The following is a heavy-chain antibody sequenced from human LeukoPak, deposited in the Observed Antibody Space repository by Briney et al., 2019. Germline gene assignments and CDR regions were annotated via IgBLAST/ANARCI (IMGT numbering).Heavy chain of an antibody. Sequence: GASVKVSCKASGYTFTGYYMHWVRQAPGQGLEWLGWIKFENGETSYGWKFRGRVTMTRDTSVTTVYMELNSLTSDDTAVYYCVRNGLYNHGRSSGSFDIWAQGTMVTVSS. D-gene: IGHD1-14*01. CDR2: IKFENGET. CDR1: GYTFTGYY. J-gene: IGHJ3*02. V-gene: IGHV1-2*02. CDR3: VRNGLYNHGRSSGSFDI.